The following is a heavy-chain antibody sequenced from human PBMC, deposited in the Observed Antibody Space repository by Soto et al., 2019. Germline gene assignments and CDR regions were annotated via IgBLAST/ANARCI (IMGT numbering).Heavy chain of an antibody. CDR2: INAGKGDT. CDR3: ARDGGQYCRNDVCYIFEN. Sequence: ASVKVSCKASGYSFSNNAIHWVRQAPGQGLEWMGWINAGKGDTKYSQKFQGRVTITRDTSASAAYMELSSLRSEDTAVYYCARDGGQYCRNDVCYIFENWGQGTLVTV. CDR1: GYSFSNNA. D-gene: IGHD2-8*01. J-gene: IGHJ4*02. V-gene: IGHV1-3*01.